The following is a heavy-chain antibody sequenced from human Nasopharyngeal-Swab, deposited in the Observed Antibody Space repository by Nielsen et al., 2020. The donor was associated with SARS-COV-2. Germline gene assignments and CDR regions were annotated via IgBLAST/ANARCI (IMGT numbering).Heavy chain of an antibody. CDR2: ISSSGSTI. CDR3: ARATAYGRDYSNYLYYYGMDV. V-gene: IGHV3-11*04. CDR1: GFTFSDYY. D-gene: IGHD4-11*01. Sequence: GESLKLSCAASGFTFSDYYMSWIRQAPGKVLEWVSYISSSGSTIYYADSVKGRFTISRDNAKNSLYLQMNSLRAEDTAVYYCARATAYGRDYSNYLYYYGMDVWGQGTTVTVSS. J-gene: IGHJ6*02.